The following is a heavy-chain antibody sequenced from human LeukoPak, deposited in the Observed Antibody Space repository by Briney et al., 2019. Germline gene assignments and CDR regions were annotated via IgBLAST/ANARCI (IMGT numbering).Heavy chain of an antibody. Sequence: GGSLSLSCTTSGFNFSEHALSWVRQAPGKGLEWVGFIRNQEYDGTTEYAASVKGRFFMSRDDSKSVAFLQMNSLKIEDTAIYYCRSQPHYYDSRDYLDYWGQGTLVTVSS. CDR3: RSQPHYYDSRDYLDY. D-gene: IGHD3-22*01. CDR2: IRNQEYDGTT. V-gene: IGHV3-49*04. J-gene: IGHJ4*02. CDR1: GFNFSEHA.